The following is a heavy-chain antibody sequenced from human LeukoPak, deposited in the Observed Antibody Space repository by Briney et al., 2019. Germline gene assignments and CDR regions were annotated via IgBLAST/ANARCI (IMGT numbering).Heavy chain of an antibody. CDR2: IYHSGST. J-gene: IGHJ5*02. V-gene: IGHV4-38-2*02. CDR1: GYSISSGYY. D-gene: IGHD6-6*01. CDR3: ARDRSPYSSSSGWFDP. Sequence: SETLSLTCTVSGYSISSGYYWGWIRQPPGQGLEWIGSIYHSGSTYYNPSLKSRVTISVDTSKNQFSLKLSSVTAADTAVYYCARDRSPYSSSSGWFDPWGQGTLVTVSS.